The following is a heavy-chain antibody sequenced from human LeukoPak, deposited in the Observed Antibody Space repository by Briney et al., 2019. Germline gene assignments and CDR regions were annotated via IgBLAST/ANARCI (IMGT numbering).Heavy chain of an antibody. D-gene: IGHD2-15*01. CDR3: ARGSVVAARVSGGY. CDR2: INSDGSNT. Sequence: GGSLRLSCVASGFSFSNYWVHWVRQAPGKALVWVSRINSDGSNTGYADSVKGRFTISRDNAKNTLFLQMNGLRAEDTAVYYCARGSVVAARVSGGYWGQGTLVTVSS. CDR1: GFSFSNYW. V-gene: IGHV3-74*01. J-gene: IGHJ4*02.